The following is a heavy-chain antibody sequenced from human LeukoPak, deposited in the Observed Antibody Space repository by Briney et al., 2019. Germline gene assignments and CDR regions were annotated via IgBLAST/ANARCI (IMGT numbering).Heavy chain of an antibody. CDR2: IYHSGST. J-gene: IGHJ5*02. Sequence: ETSETLSLTCTVSGYSISSGYYWGWIRQPPGKGLEWIGSIYHSGSTYYNPSLKSRVTISVDTSKNQFSLKLSSVTAVDTAVYYCARVVVVFPVIRFGPWGQGTLVTVSS. CDR1: GYSISSGYY. D-gene: IGHD2-15*01. V-gene: IGHV4-38-2*02. CDR3: ARVVVVFPVIRFGP.